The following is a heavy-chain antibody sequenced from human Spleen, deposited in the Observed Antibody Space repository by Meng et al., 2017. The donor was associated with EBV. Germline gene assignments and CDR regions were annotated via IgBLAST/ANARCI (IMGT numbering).Heavy chain of an antibody. CDR1: GGSFSGYY. V-gene: IGHV4-34*01. CDR3: ARGKASAAGNDY. Sequence: QVQLQQWGAGLLKHSDTLFPTCAVYGGSFSGYYWSWIRQPPGKGLEWIGEINLSGSTNCNPSLRSRITISVDTSNNQFSLKLSSVTAADTAVYYCARGKASAAGNDYWGQGTLVTVSS. CDR2: INLSGST. D-gene: IGHD6-13*01. J-gene: IGHJ4*02.